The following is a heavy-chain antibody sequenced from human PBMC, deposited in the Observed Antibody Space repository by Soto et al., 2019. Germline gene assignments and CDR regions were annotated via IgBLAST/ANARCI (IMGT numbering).Heavy chain of an antibody. CDR3: ARGGSFYWYFGL. D-gene: IGHD1-26*01. CDR1: GYTFTSYA. J-gene: IGHJ2*01. V-gene: IGHV1-3*01. Sequence: QVQLVQSGAEVKKPGASVKVSCKASGYTFTSYAMHWVRQAPGQRLEWMGWINAGNGNTKYSQKFQGRVTITRDTSARTAYMELSSLRSEDTAVYYCARGGSFYWYFGLWGRGTLVTVSS. CDR2: INAGNGNT.